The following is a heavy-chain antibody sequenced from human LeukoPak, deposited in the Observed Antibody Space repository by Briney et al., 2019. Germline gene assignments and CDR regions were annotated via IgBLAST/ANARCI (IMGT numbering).Heavy chain of an antibody. V-gene: IGHV3-23*01. CDR1: GFTFNNYA. J-gene: IGHJ4*02. CDR2: ISGSGGST. Sequence: PGGSLRLSCAASGFTFNNYAMSWVRQAPGKGLEWVSTISGSGGSTYYADSVKGRFTISRDNSKNTLYPQMNSLRAEDTAVYYCAKESGSSSWPIDYWGQGTLVTVSS. CDR3: AKESGSSSWPIDY. D-gene: IGHD6-13*01.